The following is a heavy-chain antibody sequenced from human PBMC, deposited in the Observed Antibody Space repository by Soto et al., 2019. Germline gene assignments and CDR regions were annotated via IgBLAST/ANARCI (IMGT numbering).Heavy chain of an antibody. Sequence: SVKVSCKASGGTFSGYAISWVRQAPGQGLEWMGEIIPMFGTSNYAQKFQGRVTITADESTSTAYMELSSLRSEDTAVYYCARGSCSSTSCYKEYYFDLWGQGTLVTVSS. CDR2: IIPMFGTS. CDR3: ARGSCSSTSCYKEYYFDL. V-gene: IGHV1-69*13. CDR1: GGTFSGYA. D-gene: IGHD2-2*02. J-gene: IGHJ4*02.